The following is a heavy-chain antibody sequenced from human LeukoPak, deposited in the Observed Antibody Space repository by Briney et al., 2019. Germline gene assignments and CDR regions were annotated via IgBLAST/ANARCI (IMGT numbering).Heavy chain of an antibody. Sequence: GWSLRLSCAASRFTFSKAWMSWVRQAPGKGLEWVGRIISKTDGGTTDYAALVRGRFTISRDDSINTLFLQMNSLKTEDTADYYCATGYYHANDAFDIWGQGTLVTVSS. V-gene: IGHV3-15*01. J-gene: IGHJ3*02. CDR1: RFTFSKAW. CDR2: IISKTDGGTT. D-gene: IGHD3-22*01. CDR3: ATGYYHANDAFDI.